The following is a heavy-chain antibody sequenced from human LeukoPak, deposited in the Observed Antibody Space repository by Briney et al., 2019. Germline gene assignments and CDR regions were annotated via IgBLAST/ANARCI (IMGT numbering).Heavy chain of an antibody. CDR1: GGSFSGYY. J-gene: IGHJ4*02. Sequence: SETLSLTCAVYGGSFSGYYWSWIRQPPGKGLEWIGEINHSGSTNYNPSLKSRVTISVETSKHQFSLKLSSVTAADTAVYYCARGGGLIRTSDYWGQGTLVTVSS. CDR2: INHSGST. CDR3: ARGGGLIRTSDY. D-gene: IGHD3-16*01. V-gene: IGHV4-34*01.